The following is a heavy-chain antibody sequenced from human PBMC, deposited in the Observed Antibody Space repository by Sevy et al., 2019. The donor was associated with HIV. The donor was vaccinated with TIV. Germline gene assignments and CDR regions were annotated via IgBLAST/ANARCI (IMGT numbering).Heavy chain of an antibody. CDR3: AREGCTKPHDY. Sequence: GGSLRLSCEASGFTFSKYSMSWVRQAPGKVLEWVSTLSFGCGRINYADSVKGRFTISRDDSKNTLYLQMNSLRAEDTAVYYCAREGCTKPHDYWGQGTLVTVSS. D-gene: IGHD2-8*01. CDR1: GFTFSKYS. J-gene: IGHJ4*02. CDR2: LSFGCGRI. V-gene: IGHV3-23*01.